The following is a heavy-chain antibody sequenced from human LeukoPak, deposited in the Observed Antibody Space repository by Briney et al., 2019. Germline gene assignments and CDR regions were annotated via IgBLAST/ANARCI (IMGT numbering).Heavy chain of an antibody. CDR1: GGSISSYY. J-gene: IGHJ4*02. V-gene: IGHV4-59*08. Sequence: PSETLSLTCTVSGGSISSYYWSWIRQPPGKGLEWIGYIYYSGSTYYNPSLKSRVTISVDTSKNQFSLKLSSVTAADTAVYYCARGPSLDYWGQGTLVTVSS. CDR3: ARGPSLDY. CDR2: IYYSGST.